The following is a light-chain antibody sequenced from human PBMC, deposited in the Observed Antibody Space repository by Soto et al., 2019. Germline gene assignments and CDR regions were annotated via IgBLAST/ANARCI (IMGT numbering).Light chain of an antibody. CDR3: QQLNSYPPT. V-gene: IGKV1-9*01. J-gene: IGKJ2*01. CDR1: QGISSY. CDR2: AAS. Sequence: ILLTQSPSSLSASLGDRVTITCRASQGISSYLAWYQQKTGKAPKFPIYAASTLQSGIPSRFSGSGSGTDFTLTISRLQPEDFATYFCQQLNSYPPTFGQGTELQIK.